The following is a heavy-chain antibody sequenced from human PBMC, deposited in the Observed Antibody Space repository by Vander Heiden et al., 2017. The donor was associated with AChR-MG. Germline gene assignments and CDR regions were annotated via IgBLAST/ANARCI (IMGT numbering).Heavy chain of an antibody. J-gene: IGHJ4*02. Sequence: QVQLVQSGAEVKNPGASVKVSCKASGYTFPGYYIHWVRQAPGQGLEWMGWIKPNSGATNYAHNFQGRVIMTRDTSISTAYMELNNLRSDDTAVYYCARVGAIDWNDGLFDSWGQGTLVTVSS. CDR3: ARVGAIDWNDGLFDS. V-gene: IGHV1-2*02. D-gene: IGHD1-1*01. CDR1: GYTFPGYY. CDR2: IKPNSGAT.